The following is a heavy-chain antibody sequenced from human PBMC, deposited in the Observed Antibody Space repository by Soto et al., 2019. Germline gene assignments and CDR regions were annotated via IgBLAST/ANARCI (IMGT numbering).Heavy chain of an antibody. CDR3: AAEGTYYFDSSGYSRFDY. J-gene: IGHJ4*02. D-gene: IGHD3-22*01. V-gene: IGHV1-58*01. CDR2: IVVGSGNT. CDR1: GFTFTSSA. Sequence: SVKVSCKASGFTFTSSAVQWVRQARGQRLEWIGWIVVGSGNTNYAQKFQERVTITRDMSTSTAYMELSSLRSEDTAVYYCAAEGTYYFDSSGYSRFDYWGQGTLVTVSS.